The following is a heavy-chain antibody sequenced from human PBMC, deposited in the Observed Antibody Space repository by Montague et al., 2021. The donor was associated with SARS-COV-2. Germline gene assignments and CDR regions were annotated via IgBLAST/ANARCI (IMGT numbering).Heavy chain of an antibody. CDR3: ARFPTSYYYDSKAAPATPDAFDI. CDR1: GGSISSSSYY. J-gene: IGHJ3*02. Sequence: SETLSLTCTVSGGSISSSSYYWGWLRQPPGKGLEWIGSIYYSGSTYYNPSLKSRVTISVDTSKNQFSLKLSSVTAADTAAYYCARFPTSYYYDSKAAPATPDAFDIWGQGTMVTVSS. CDR2: IYYSGST. V-gene: IGHV4-39*01. D-gene: IGHD3-22*01.